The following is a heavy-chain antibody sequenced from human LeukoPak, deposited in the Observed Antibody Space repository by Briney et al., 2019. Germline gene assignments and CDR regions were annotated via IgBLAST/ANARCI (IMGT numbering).Heavy chain of an antibody. CDR2: INHTGST. J-gene: IGHJ4*02. V-gene: IGHV4-34*01. CDR3: ARSVLIVDIVATITRKFSRFDY. Sequence: PSETLSLTCAVYGGSFSGYYWSWIRQPPRKGLEWIGEINHTGSTNYNPSLKSRVTISVDTSKNQFSLKLSSVTAADTAVYYCARSVLIVDIVATITRKFSRFDYWGQGTLVTVSS. D-gene: IGHD5-12*01. CDR1: GGSFSGYY.